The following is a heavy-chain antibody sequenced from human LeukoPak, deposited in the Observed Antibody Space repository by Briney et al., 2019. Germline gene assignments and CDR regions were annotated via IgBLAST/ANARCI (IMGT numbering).Heavy chain of an antibody. J-gene: IGHJ4*02. CDR3: AREESGGYFDY. CDR1: GYTFTSYY. D-gene: IGHD2-8*02. V-gene: IGHV1-46*01. CDR2: INPSGDST. Sequence: GASVKVSCKASGYTFTSYYMHWVRQAAGQGLEWMGLINPSGDSTNYAQKFQGRVTMTRDTSTSTVYMELSSLRSEDTAVYYCAREESGGYFDYWGQGTLVTVSS.